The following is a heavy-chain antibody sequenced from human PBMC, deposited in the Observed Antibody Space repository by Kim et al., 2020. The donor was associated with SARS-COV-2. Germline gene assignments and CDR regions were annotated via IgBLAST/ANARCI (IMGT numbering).Heavy chain of an antibody. V-gene: IGHV3-7*03. CDR3: ANDLSGSKDALDI. CDR2: IKQDGSEK. CDR1: GFAFSNYW. J-gene: IGHJ3*02. D-gene: IGHD1-26*01. Sequence: GGSLRLSCAASGFAFSNYWMSWVRQAPGKWLESVANIKQDGSEKFYVVSVKGRVTVSRDNAENSLYLQMNGLRAEVTAVYYCANDLSGSKDALDIWGQGTMVSVSS.